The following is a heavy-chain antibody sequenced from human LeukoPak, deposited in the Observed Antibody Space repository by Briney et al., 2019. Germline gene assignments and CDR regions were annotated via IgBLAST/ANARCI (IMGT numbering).Heavy chain of an antibody. CDR3: ARDQRTYDRDYYYGMDV. D-gene: IGHD3-22*01. J-gene: IGHJ6*02. V-gene: IGHV4-31*03. Sequence: SETLSLTCTVSGGSISSGGYYWSWIRQHPGKGLEWIGYIYYSGSTYYSPSLKSRVTISVDTSKNQFSLKLSSVTAADTAVYYCARDQRTYDRDYYYGMDVWGQGTTVTVSS. CDR2: IYYSGST. CDR1: GGSISSGGYY.